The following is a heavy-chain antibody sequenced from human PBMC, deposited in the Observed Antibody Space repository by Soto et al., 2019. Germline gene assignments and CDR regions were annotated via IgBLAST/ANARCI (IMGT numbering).Heavy chain of an antibody. D-gene: IGHD5-12*01. Sequence: GGSLRLSCAASGFTFSTYAMIWVRQSPGKGLEWVSAISGSGDSTYYADSVKGRFTISRDNSKNTLYLQMSSLRAEDTAIYYCAKDSFINLRGYDSYWGQGTLVTVSS. CDR1: GFTFSTYA. V-gene: IGHV3-23*01. CDR3: AKDSFINLRGYDSY. CDR2: ISGSGDST. J-gene: IGHJ4*02.